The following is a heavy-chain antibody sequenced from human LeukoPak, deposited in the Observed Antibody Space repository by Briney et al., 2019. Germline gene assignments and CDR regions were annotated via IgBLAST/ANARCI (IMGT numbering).Heavy chain of an antibody. Sequence: ASVKVSCKASGYTFIDYFLHWVRQAPGQRLEWMGWINHRSGATRYAEEMQGRVTMTRDTAISTAYMDLSRMGSDDPAIYYCARAIGGTPGGAFDLWGQGTMVIVSS. CDR3: ARAIGGTPGGAFDL. CDR2: INHRSGAT. V-gene: IGHV1-2*02. CDR1: GYTFIDYF. J-gene: IGHJ3*01. D-gene: IGHD1-7*01.